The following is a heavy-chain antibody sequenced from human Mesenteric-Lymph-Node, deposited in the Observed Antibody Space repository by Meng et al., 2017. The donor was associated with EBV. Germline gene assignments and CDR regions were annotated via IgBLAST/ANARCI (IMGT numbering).Heavy chain of an antibody. J-gene: IGHJ4*02. Sequence: QLQLQGWRPGLVRPSGTLSLICTVSSDSISSTSYHWGWIRQPPGKGLEWIGSIYYSGTTYFNPSLESRVSISVDTSKKQFSLRLTSVTAADTAVYYCARQYGSSFDYWGQGTLVTVSS. CDR2: IYYSGTT. CDR1: SDSISSTSYH. V-gene: IGHV4-39*01. CDR3: ARQYGSSFDY. D-gene: IGHD3-10*01.